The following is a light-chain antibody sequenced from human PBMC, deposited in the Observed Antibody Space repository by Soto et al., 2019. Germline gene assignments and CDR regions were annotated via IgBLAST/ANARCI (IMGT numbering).Light chain of an antibody. Sequence: EIVLTQSPGTLSLSPGERATLSCRASQSVSSSYLAWYQQKPGQAPRLLIYGASSRATGIPDRFSGSGSGTDFPLTNSRLEPEDFAVYYCQQYGSSPPELTFGGGTKVEIK. J-gene: IGKJ4*01. CDR3: QQYGSSPPELT. V-gene: IGKV3-20*01. CDR1: QSVSSSY. CDR2: GAS.